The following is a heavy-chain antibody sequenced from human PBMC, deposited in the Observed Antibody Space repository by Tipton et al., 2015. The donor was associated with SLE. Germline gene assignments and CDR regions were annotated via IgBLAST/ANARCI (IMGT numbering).Heavy chain of an antibody. Sequence: TLSFTCAVSGGSFSGYYWRWIRQPPGKGLEWIGQINHSGGTNYNPSLKSRVAFSVDTSKNQFSLKLSFVTAADSAVYYCARGSGLLWFRDEYDFDNWGQGTLVTVAS. V-gene: IGHV4-34*01. CDR1: GGSFSGYY. CDR3: ARGSGLLWFRDEYDFDN. CDR2: INHSGGT. J-gene: IGHJ4*02. D-gene: IGHD3-10*01.